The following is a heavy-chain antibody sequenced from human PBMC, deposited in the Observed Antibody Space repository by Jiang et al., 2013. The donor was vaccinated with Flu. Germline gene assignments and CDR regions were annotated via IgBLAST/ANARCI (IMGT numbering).Heavy chain of an antibody. CDR1: GYTFTSYA. CDR3: ARAGGSSWYGSYFDL. D-gene: IGHD6-13*01. J-gene: IGHJ2*01. Sequence: GAEVKKPGASVKVSCKASGYTFTSYAMHWVRQAPGQRLEWMGWINAGNGNTKYSQKFQGRVTITRDTSASTAYMELSSLRSEDTAVYYCARAGGSSWYGSYFDLWGRGTLVTV. V-gene: IGHV1-3*01. CDR2: INAGNGNT.